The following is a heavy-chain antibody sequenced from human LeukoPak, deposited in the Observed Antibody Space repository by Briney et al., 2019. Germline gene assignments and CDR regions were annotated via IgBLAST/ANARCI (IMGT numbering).Heavy chain of an antibody. J-gene: IGHJ4*02. D-gene: IGHD6-13*01. CDR2: INHSGST. Sequence: PSETLSLTCAVYGGSFSGYYWSWIRQPPGKGLEWIGEINHSGSTNYNPSLKCRVTISVDTSKNQFSLKLSSVTAADTAVYYCARGRGIAAAGTGVDYWGQGTLVTVSS. CDR1: GGSFSGYY. CDR3: ARGRGIAAAGTGVDY. V-gene: IGHV4-34*01.